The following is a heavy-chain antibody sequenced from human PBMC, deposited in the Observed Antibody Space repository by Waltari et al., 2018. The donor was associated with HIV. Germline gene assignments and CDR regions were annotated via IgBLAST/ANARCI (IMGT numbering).Heavy chain of an antibody. CDR3: ARGIASVAGTYNWFDP. V-gene: IGHV4-34*01. Sequence: QVQLQQWGAGLLKPSETLSLTCAVYGGSFSGSYWSSILQPPGKGLEWIGEINHSGSTNYNPSLKSRVTISVDTSKNQFSLKLSSVTAADTAVYYCARGIASVAGTYNWFDPWGQGTLVTVSS. CDR2: INHSGST. J-gene: IGHJ5*02. CDR1: GGSFSGSY. D-gene: IGHD6-19*01.